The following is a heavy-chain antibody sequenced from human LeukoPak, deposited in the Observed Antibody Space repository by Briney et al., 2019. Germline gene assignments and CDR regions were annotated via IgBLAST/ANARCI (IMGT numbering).Heavy chain of an antibody. CDR2: ISGSGGST. V-gene: IGHV3-23*01. CDR1: GFTFSIYA. J-gene: IGHJ4*02. Sequence: GGSLRLSCAASGFTFSIYAMSWVRQAPGKGLEWVSAISGSGGSTYYADSVKGRFTISRDNSKNTLYLQMNSLRAEDTAVYYCAKDNEITYYDILTGLWYFDYWGQGALVTVPS. D-gene: IGHD3-9*01. CDR3: AKDNEITYYDILTGLWYFDY.